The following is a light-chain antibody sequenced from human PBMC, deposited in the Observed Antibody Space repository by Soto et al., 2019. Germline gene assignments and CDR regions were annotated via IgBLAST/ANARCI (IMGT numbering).Light chain of an antibody. V-gene: IGKV3-20*01. CDR3: LQYGSSPWT. CDR2: GAS. CDR1: QSVSSNY. J-gene: IGKJ1*01. Sequence: EIVLTQSPGTLSLSPGERATLSCRASQSVSSNYLAWYQQKPGQAPRPLIYGASSRATGIPDRFSGSGAGTDFTLTISRLEPEDFAVYYCLQYGSSPWTFGQGTKVEIK.